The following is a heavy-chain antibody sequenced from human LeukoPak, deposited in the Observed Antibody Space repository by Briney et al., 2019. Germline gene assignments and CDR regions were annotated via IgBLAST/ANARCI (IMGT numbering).Heavy chain of an antibody. V-gene: IGHV3-30*02. CDR3: ARGGYYYDSRGYYVFDY. Sequence: GGSLRLSCAASAFTFSSCGMHWVRQAPGKGLEWVAFRPYDGSNKYYADSVKGRFTISRDNSKNTLYLQMNSLRAEDTALYYCARGGYYYDSRGYYVFDYWGQGTLVTVSS. CDR1: AFTFSSCG. J-gene: IGHJ4*02. D-gene: IGHD3-22*01. CDR2: RPYDGSNK.